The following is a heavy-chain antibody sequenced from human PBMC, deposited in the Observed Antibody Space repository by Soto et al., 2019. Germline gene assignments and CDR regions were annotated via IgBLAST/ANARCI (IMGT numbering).Heavy chain of an antibody. CDR3: AGVYYGGNSVNNY. Sequence: LRLSCAGSGFTFSSFAMSWVRQAPGKGLEWVAATSYDGSNKYYADSVKGRFIISRDNSKNTLDLLLNTLRAEDTAVYYCAGVYYGGNSVNNYWGQGTLVTVSS. D-gene: IGHD2-8*01. V-gene: IGHV3-30-3*01. CDR1: GFTFSSFA. J-gene: IGHJ4*02. CDR2: TSYDGSNK.